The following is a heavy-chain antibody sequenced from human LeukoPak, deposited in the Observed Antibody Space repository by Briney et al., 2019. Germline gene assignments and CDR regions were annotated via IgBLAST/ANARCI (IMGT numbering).Heavy chain of an antibody. CDR1: GYTFAIYV. CDR3: ARAGSGRYYYYMDV. CDR2: ISSDNGYT. D-gene: IGHD3-10*01. V-gene: IGHV1-18*04. Sequence: ASVRVSCKASGYTFAIYVISWVLQAPGQGLEWMGWISSDNGYTNYAQKFQGRVTMPTDTSTNTAYMELRSLRSDDTAVYYCARAGSGRYYYYMDVWGKGTTVTVSS. J-gene: IGHJ6*03.